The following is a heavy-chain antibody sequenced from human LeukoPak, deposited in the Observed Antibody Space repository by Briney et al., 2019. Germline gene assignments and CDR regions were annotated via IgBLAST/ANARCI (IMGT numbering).Heavy chain of an antibody. CDR3: ARFDYRRFDT. D-gene: IGHD4-11*01. Sequence: SETLSLTCTVSGGSISSHYWSWIRQPPGKGLEWIGYIYYSGSTNNTPTLKSRVTISVDTSKNQFSLKLRSVTAADTAVYYCARFDYRRFDTWGQGTLVTVSS. V-gene: IGHV4-59*11. CDR2: IYYSGST. J-gene: IGHJ4*02. CDR1: GGSISSHY.